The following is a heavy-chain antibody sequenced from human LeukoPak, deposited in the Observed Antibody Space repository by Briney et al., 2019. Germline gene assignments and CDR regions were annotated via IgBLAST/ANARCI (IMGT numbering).Heavy chain of an antibody. Sequence: SETLSLTCTVSGVSISSGDYYWSWIRQPPGKGLEWIGYIYYSGSTYYNPSLKSRVTISVDTSKNQFSLKLSSVTAADTAVYYCARDLGHDFWSGYYYWGQGTLVTVSS. D-gene: IGHD3-3*01. CDR3: ARDLGHDFWSGYYY. V-gene: IGHV4-30-4*01. CDR2: IYYSGST. CDR1: GVSISSGDYY. J-gene: IGHJ4*02.